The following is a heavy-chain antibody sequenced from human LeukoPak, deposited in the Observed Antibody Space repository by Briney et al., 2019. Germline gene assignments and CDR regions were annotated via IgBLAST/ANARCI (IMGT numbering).Heavy chain of an antibody. CDR2: VNSDGSWT. CDR1: GNYW. V-gene: IGHV3-74*01. J-gene: IGHJ4*02. Sequence: PGGSLRLSCAASGNYWMHWVRQAPGKGLVWVSHVNSDGSWTSYADSVKGRFTISKDNAKNTVYLQMNSLRAEDTAVYYCAKLAYCTDNVCYHWSTGYFDYWGQGTLVTVSS. D-gene: IGHD2-8*01. CDR3: AKLAYCTDNVCYHWSTGYFDY.